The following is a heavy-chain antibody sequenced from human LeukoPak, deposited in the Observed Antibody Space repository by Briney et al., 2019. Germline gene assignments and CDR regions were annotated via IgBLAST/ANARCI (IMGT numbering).Heavy chain of an antibody. V-gene: IGHV3-30*18. D-gene: IGHD6-13*01. Sequence: GRSLRLSCAASGFTFSSYGMHWVRQAPGKGLEWVAVISFDGSNKYYADSVKGRFTISRDNSKNTLYLQMNSLRAEDTAVYYCAKDPGSSWEYFDYGGQGTLVTVSS. CDR2: ISFDGSNK. CDR1: GFTFSSYG. CDR3: AKDPGSSWEYFDY. J-gene: IGHJ4*02.